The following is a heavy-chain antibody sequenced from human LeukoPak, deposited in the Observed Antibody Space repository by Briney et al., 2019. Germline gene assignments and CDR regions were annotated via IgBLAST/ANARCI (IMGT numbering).Heavy chain of an antibody. CDR1: GFTFGNYA. CDR2: MSFDGSVE. J-gene: IGHJ5*02. D-gene: IGHD3-9*01. V-gene: IGHV3-30*04. Sequence: PGGSLRLSCAASGFTFGNYAMHWVRQTPGRGLEWLAVMSFDGSVEHYADSVKGRFTISRDNSKSMLFLQMNSLRADDTAVYYCGRGGGFYDILTGHTWFDPSGQGTLVTVSS. CDR3: GRGGGFYDILTGHTWFDP.